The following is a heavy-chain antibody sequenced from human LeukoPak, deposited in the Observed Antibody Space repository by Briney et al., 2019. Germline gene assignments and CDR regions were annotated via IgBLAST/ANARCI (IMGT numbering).Heavy chain of an antibody. Sequence: GGSLRLSCAASGFTFDDYAMHWVRQAPGKGLEWVSGISWNSGSIGYADSVKGRFTISRDNAKNSLYLQMNSLRAEDTALYYCAKDPLRGSYWGQGTLVSVSS. CDR3: AKDPLRGSY. J-gene: IGHJ4*02. CDR1: GFTFDDYA. V-gene: IGHV3-9*01. CDR2: ISWNSGSI. D-gene: IGHD3-3*01.